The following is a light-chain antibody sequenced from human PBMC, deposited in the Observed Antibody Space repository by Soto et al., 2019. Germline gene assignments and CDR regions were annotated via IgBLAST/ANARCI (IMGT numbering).Light chain of an antibody. CDR2: KAS. Sequence: DIRMTQSPSTVSASKGDRVTITCRASQSISSWLAWYQQKPGKAPKLLIYKASSLESGVPSRFSGSGSGTEFTLTISSLQPDDFATYYCQQYNSYSWTFGQGTKVDIK. J-gene: IGKJ1*01. CDR1: QSISSW. CDR3: QQYNSYSWT. V-gene: IGKV1-5*03.